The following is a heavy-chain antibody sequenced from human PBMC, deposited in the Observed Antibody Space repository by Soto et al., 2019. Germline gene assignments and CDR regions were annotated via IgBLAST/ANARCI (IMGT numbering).Heavy chain of an antibody. Sequence: WASVKVSCKASGYTFTGYYMHWVRQAPGQGLEWMGWINPNSGGTNYAQKFQGWVTMTRDTSISTAYMELSRLRSDDTAVYYCAITGYSYGYGFDYWGQGTLVTVS. CDR2: INPNSGGT. CDR3: AITGYSYGYGFDY. V-gene: IGHV1-2*04. J-gene: IGHJ4*02. D-gene: IGHD5-18*01. CDR1: GYTFTGYY.